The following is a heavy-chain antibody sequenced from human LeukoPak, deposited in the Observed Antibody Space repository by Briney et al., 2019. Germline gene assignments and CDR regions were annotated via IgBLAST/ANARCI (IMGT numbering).Heavy chain of an antibody. Sequence: GASVKVSCKASGYTFTSYYMHWVRQAPGQGLEWMGWINPNSGGTNYAQKFQGRVTMTRDTSISTAYMELSRLRSDDTAVYYCARGLAAAGRGFDYWGQGTLVTVSS. J-gene: IGHJ4*02. CDR2: INPNSGGT. V-gene: IGHV1-2*02. D-gene: IGHD6-13*01. CDR3: ARGLAAAGRGFDY. CDR1: GYTFTSYY.